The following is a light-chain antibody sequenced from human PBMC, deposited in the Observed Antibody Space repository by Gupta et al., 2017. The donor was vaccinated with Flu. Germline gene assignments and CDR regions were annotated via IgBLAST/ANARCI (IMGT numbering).Light chain of an antibody. V-gene: IGLV2-14*01. CDR1: SSDIGAYNY. CDR2: EVS. J-gene: IGLJ2*01. CDR3: GSYGAVGV. Sequence: QYALTLPASVSGSPGQSIAICCTGTSSDIGAYNYVSWYQQYPGKAPKLIIYEVSTRPSGVSTRFSGSKSGNTASLTISGLQAEDEAYYYFGSYGAVGVFGGGTKVTVL.